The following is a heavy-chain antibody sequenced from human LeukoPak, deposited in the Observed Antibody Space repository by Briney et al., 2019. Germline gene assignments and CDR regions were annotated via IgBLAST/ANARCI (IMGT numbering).Heavy chain of an antibody. V-gene: IGHV4-34*01. CDR2: INHSGST. Sequence: PSETLSLTCAVYGGPFSDYYWSWIRQPPGTGLEWIGKINHSGSTNYNPSLKSRVTISVDTSKNQFSLKLSSLTAADTAVYYCASLFKYYDILTGYFPLYFDYWGQGTLVTVSS. CDR3: ASLFKYYDILTGYFPLYFDY. CDR1: GGPFSDYY. D-gene: IGHD3-9*01. J-gene: IGHJ4*02.